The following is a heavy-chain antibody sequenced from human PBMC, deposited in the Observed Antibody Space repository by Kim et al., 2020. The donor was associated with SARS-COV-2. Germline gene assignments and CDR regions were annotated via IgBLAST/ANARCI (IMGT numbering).Heavy chain of an antibody. V-gene: IGHV7-4-1*02. CDR2: INTNTGNP. CDR1: GYTFTSYA. Sequence: ASVKVSCKASGYTFTSYAMNWVRQAPGQGLEWMGWINTNTGNPTYAQGFTGRFVFSLDTSVSTAYLQISSLKAEDTAVYYCARGPSIVELVKGDYWGQGTLVTVSS. CDR3: ARGPSIVELVKGDY. D-gene: IGHD6-13*01. J-gene: IGHJ4*02.